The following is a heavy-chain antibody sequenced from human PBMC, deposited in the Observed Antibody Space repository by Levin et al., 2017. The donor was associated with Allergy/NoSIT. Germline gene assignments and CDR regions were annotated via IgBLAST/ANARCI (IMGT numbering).Heavy chain of an antibody. CDR3: ARRGWGPAGSDPFYFDS. J-gene: IGHJ4*02. D-gene: IGHD3-16*01. V-gene: IGHV5-51*01. CDR1: GYSFSDYW. CDR2: IYPGDSDT. Sequence: KVSCKASGYSFSDYWIGWVRQQPGKALEWMGLIYPGDSDTRYSPSFQGQVTFSADKSINTAYLHWTNLKASDTAMYFCARRGWGPAGSDPFYFDSWGQGSLVTVSS.